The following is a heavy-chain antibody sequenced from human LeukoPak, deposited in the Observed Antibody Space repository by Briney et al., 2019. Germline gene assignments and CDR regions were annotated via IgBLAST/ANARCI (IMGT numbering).Heavy chain of an antibody. J-gene: IGHJ6*02. CDR3: ARGGGLDV. Sequence: ETLSLTCTVSGGSISIYYWSWIRQPPGKGLEWVASINHNGNVNYYVDSVKGRFTISRDNAKNSLYLQMSNLRAEDTAVYFCARGGGLDVWGQGATVTVSS. V-gene: IGHV3-7*03. CDR1: GGSISIYY. CDR2: INHNGNVN. D-gene: IGHD3-16*01.